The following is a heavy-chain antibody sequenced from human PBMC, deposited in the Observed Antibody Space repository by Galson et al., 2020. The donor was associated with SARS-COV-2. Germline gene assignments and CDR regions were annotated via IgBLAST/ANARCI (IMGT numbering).Heavy chain of an antibody. J-gene: IGHJ2*01. CDR1: GGSISGYY. Sequence: ASETLSLTCTVSGGSISGYYCTWIRQSPGKGLEWIGYIYYSGSTNYNPSLKSRVTISVDTSKNQFSLKLSSVTAADTAVYYCARGFVRGYWYFDLWGRGTLVTVSS. D-gene: IGHD3-10*02. CDR2: IYYSGST. V-gene: IGHV4-59*01. CDR3: ARGFVRGYWYFDL.